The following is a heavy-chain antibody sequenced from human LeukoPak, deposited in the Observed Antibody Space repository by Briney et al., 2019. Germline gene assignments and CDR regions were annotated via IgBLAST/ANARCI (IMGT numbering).Heavy chain of an antibody. CDR3: TRPFYYDSSGYYYQDY. CDR2: IRSKANSYAT. CDR1: GFTFSGSA. D-gene: IGHD3-22*01. Sequence: GGSLRLSCAASGFTFSGSAMHWVRQASGKGLEWVGRIRSKANSYATAYAASVKGRFTISRDDSKNTAYLQMNSLKTEDTAVYYCTRPFYYDSSGYYYQDYWGQGTLVTVSS. J-gene: IGHJ4*02. V-gene: IGHV3-73*01.